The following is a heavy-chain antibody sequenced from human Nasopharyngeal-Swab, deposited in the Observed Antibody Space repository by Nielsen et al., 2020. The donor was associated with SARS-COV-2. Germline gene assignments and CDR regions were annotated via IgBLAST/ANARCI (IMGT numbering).Heavy chain of an antibody. D-gene: IGHD3-16*01. Sequence: GGSLRLSCTASGFTFSSYAMSWVRQAPGKGLEWVSAISGSGGSTYYADSVKGRFTISRDNSKNTLYLQMNSLRAEDTAVYYCAKRPTGSTFGDWGQGTLVTVSS. CDR3: AKRPTGSTFGD. CDR2: ISGSGGST. V-gene: IGHV3-23*01. J-gene: IGHJ4*02. CDR1: GFTFSSYA.